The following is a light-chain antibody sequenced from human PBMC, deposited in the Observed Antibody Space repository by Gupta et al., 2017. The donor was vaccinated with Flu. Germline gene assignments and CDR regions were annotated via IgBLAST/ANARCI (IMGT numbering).Light chain of an antibody. CDR2: EVS. J-gene: IGLJ1*01. CDR1: SSDVGGYNY. Sequence: QSALTQPPSASGSPGQSVTISCTGTSSDVGGYNYVSWYQQHPGKVPKVMIYEVSKRPSGVPDRFSGSKSGNTASLTVSGLQAEDEGDYYCSSYAGNTYVFGTGTKVTVL. V-gene: IGLV2-8*01. CDR3: SSYAGNTYV.